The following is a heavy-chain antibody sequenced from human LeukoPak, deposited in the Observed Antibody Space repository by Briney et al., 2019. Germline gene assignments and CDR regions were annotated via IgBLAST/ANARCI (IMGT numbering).Heavy chain of an antibody. CDR1: GFTFDDYA. J-gene: IGHJ6*03. CDR2: ISWNSGSI. V-gene: IGHV3-9*01. CDR3: ARDRGQTGYYWSYYYYMDV. Sequence: GRSLRLSCAGSGFTFDDYAMHWVRQAPGKGLEWVSGISWNSGSIGYADSVKGRFTISRDNAKNSLYLQMNSLRAEDTAVYYCARDRGQTGYYWSYYYYMDVWGIGTTVTVSS. D-gene: IGHD3-9*01.